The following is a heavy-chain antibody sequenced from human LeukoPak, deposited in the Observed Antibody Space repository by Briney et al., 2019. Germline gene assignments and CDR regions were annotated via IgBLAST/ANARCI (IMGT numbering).Heavy chain of an antibody. CDR1: GGTFSSYA. V-gene: IGHV1-69*13. Sequence: SVKVSCKASGGTFSSYAISWVRQAPGQGLEWMGGIIPIFGTANYAQKFQGRVTITADESTSTAYMELSSLRSEDTAVYYCARGPSGSYYSPTTSWFDPWGQGTLVTVSS. D-gene: IGHD3-10*01. J-gene: IGHJ5*02. CDR3: ARGPSGSYYSPTTSWFDP. CDR2: IIPIFGTA.